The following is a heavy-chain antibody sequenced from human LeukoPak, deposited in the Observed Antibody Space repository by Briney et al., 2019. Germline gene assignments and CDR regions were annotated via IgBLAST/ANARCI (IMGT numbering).Heavy chain of an antibody. Sequence: GASVKVSCKASGGTFSSYAISWVRQAPGQGLEWMGGIIPIFGTANYAQKFQGRVTITADKSTSTAYMELSSLRSEDTAVYYCARSRIVATIFDYWGQGTLVTVSS. CDR1: GGTFSSYA. V-gene: IGHV1-69*06. D-gene: IGHD5-12*01. CDR3: ARSRIVATIFDY. J-gene: IGHJ4*02. CDR2: IIPIFGTA.